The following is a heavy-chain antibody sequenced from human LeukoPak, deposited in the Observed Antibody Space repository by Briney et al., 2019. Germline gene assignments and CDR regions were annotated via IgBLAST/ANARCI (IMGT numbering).Heavy chain of an antibody. CDR3: ARGRGRVRYLPSPMDV. D-gene: IGHD3-9*01. Sequence: SETLSLTCTVSGGSISTYYWSWIRQPPGKGLEWIAHIHYSGAIKYNPSLKSRVSMSVDTSKNQFSLRLSSVTAADTAVYYCARGRGRVRYLPSPMDVWGQGTTVTVSS. J-gene: IGHJ6*02. CDR2: IHYSGAI. V-gene: IGHV4-59*08. CDR1: GGSISTYY.